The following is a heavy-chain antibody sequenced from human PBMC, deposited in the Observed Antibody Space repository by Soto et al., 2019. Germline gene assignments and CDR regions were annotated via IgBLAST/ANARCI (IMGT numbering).Heavy chain of an antibody. CDR3: ARVCYDSGRPLDY. Sequence: EVQLVESGGGLVQPGGSLRLSCAASGFTFSSYELNWVRQAPGKGLEWVSYISTSPGTIYYADSVKGRFTISRDNAMNSLYLQLDSLRAEDTAVYYCARVCYDSGRPLDYWGQGTLVTVSS. V-gene: IGHV3-48*03. CDR1: GFTFSSYE. CDR2: ISTSPGTI. D-gene: IGHD3-10*01. J-gene: IGHJ4*02.